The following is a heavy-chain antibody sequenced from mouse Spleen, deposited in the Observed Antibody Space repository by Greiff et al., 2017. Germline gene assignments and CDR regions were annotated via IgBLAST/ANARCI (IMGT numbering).Heavy chain of an antibody. CDR1: GYTFTSYW. CDR3: TRLDYSNWSYYAMDY. Sequence: VQLQQSGTVLARPGASVKMSCKTSGYTFTSYWMHWVKQRPGQGLEWIGAIYPGNSDTSYNQKFKGKAKLTAVTSASTAYMELSSLTNEDSAVYYCTRLDYSNWSYYAMDYWGQGTSVTVSS. J-gene: IGHJ4*01. V-gene: IGHV1-5*01. D-gene: IGHD2-5*01. CDR2: IYPGNSDT.